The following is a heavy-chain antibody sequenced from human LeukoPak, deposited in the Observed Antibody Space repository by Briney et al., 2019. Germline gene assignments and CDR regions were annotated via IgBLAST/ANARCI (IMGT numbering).Heavy chain of an antibody. Sequence: GGSLRLSCAASGFTFNDYYMSWIRQAPGEGLERISYISGSGDRIYYADSVKGRFTISRDNAKNSLYLQLNSLRAEDTAVYYCSRLDYYYCYMDVWGKGTTVTVSS. V-gene: IGHV3-11*01. CDR1: GFTFNDYY. CDR3: SRLDYYYCYMDV. J-gene: IGHJ6*03. CDR2: ISGSGDRI.